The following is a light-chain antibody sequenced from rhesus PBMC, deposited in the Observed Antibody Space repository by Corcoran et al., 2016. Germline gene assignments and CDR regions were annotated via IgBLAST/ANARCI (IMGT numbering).Light chain of an antibody. J-gene: IGKJ2*01. CDR3: QQYNSDPYS. CDR1: QGISSY. CDR2: DAS. Sequence: DIQMTQSPSSLSASVGDRVTITCRASQGISSYLAWYQQTPGKAPKPLIYDASNLESGVPSRFSGSGSGTEVTLTISSLQPEDFATYYCQQYNSDPYSFGHGTKVEIK. V-gene: IGKV1-37*01.